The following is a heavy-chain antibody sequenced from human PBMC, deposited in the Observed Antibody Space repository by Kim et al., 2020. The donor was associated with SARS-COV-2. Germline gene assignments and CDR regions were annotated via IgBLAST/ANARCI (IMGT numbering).Heavy chain of an antibody. V-gene: IGHV1-2*02. D-gene: IGHD1-26*01. CDR1: GYTFTGYY. CDR2: INPNSGGT. J-gene: IGHJ6*02. Sequence: ASVKVSCKASGYTFTGYYMHWVRQAPGQGLEWMGWINPNSGGTNYAQKFQGRVTMTRDTSISTAYMELSRLRSDDTAVYYCAREGGSYYYYYGMDVWGQGTTVTVSS. CDR3: AREGGSYYYYYGMDV.